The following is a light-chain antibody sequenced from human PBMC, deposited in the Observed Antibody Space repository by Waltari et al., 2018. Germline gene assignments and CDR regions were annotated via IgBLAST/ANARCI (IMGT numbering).Light chain of an antibody. V-gene: IGKV1-9*01. CDR3: QQLNSFPRT. J-gene: IGKJ2*01. CDR1: QGIANY. CDR2: SAS. Sequence: IQLTQSPSSLSASVGDRVTITCRASQGIANYLAWYQQEPGKAPKLLIHSASTLQSDVPSRFSGSGSGTDFTLTISSLQPEDFATYYCQQLNSFPRTFGLGTKLEIK.